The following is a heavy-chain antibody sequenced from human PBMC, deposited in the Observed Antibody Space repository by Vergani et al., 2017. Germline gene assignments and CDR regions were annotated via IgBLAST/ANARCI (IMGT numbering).Heavy chain of an antibody. Sequence: QVQLMQSGPVMKKPGGSMKVSCQASESTFSDYNIHWVRQAPGQGLQWMGWISPKTGDTDYLQRFQDRVTMTIAASTKTVYLKMTRLTSDDTAIYYCAHSWNFGRRDWFDSWGPGTLVTVSS. CDR2: ISPKTGDT. V-gene: IGHV1-2*02. J-gene: IGHJ5*01. CDR3: AHSWNFGRRDWFDS. D-gene: IGHD1-26*01. CDR1: ESTFSDYN.